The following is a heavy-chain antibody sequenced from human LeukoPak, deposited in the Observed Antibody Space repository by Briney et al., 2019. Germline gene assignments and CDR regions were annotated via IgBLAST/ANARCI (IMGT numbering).Heavy chain of an antibody. Sequence: GGSLRLSCAASGFTFDDYGMSWARQAPGKGLEWVSGINWDGGSTGYADSVKGRFTISRDTSKSTLYLQMNSLRAEDTAVYYCAKDRGSQAPPDYWGQGTLVTVSS. CDR3: AKDRGSQAPPDY. CDR2: INWDGGST. D-gene: IGHD3-10*01. CDR1: GFTFDDYG. J-gene: IGHJ4*02. V-gene: IGHV3-20*04.